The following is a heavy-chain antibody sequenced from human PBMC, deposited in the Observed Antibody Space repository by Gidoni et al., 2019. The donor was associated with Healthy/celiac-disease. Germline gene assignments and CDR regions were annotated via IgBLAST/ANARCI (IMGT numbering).Heavy chain of an antibody. Sequence: QVQLQQWGAGLLKPSETLSLTCTVYGGSVSGYYWSWIRQPPGKGLEWIGEINHSGSTNYNPSLKSRVTISVDTSKNQFSLKLRSVTAADTAVYYCARGGGGPGAPDDAFDIWGQGTMVTVSS. J-gene: IGHJ3*02. CDR3: ARGGGGPGAPDDAFDI. V-gene: IGHV4-34*01. D-gene: IGHD1-26*01. CDR1: GGSVSGYY. CDR2: INHSGST.